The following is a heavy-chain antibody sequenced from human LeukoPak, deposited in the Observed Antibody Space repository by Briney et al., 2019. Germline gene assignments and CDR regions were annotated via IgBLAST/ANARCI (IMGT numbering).Heavy chain of an antibody. D-gene: IGHD3-16*01. CDR3: AKGYYDYVWGSYYFDY. Sequence: GGSLRLSCAASGFTFSSYAMSWVRQAPGEGLEWVSAISGSGGSTYYADSVKGRFTISRDNSKNTLYLQMNSLRAEDTAVYYCAKGYYDYVWGSYYFDYWGQGTLVTVSS. CDR1: GFTFSSYA. J-gene: IGHJ4*02. CDR2: ISGSGGST. V-gene: IGHV3-23*01.